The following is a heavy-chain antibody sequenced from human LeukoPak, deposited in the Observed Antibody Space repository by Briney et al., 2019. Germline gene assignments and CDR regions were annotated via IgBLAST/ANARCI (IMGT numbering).Heavy chain of an antibody. CDR2: ISAGNGNT. V-gene: IGHV1-3*01. CDR3: ARGTYDYVWGRTLFDY. CDR1: GYTFTSYA. Sequence: GASVKVSCKASGYTFTSYAMHWVRQAPGQRLEWMGWISAGNGNTKYSQKFQGRVTITRGTSASTAYMELSSLRSEDTAVYYCARGTYDYVWGRTLFDYWGQGTLVTVSS. D-gene: IGHD3-16*01. J-gene: IGHJ4*02.